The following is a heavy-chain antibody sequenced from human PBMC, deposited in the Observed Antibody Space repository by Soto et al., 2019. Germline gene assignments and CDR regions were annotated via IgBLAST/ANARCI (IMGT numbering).Heavy chain of an antibody. CDR3: AKDGPGGNGWYFDS. J-gene: IGHJ4*02. V-gene: IGHV3-30*18. CDR1: GFTFSSYG. Sequence: GGSLILSCAASGFTFSSYGMHWVRQAPGKGLEWVAVISYDGSNKYYADSVKGRFTISRDNSKNTLYLQMNSLRAEDTAVYNCAKDGPGGNGWYFDSWGQGTLVTVSS. CDR2: ISYDGSNK. D-gene: IGHD6-19*01.